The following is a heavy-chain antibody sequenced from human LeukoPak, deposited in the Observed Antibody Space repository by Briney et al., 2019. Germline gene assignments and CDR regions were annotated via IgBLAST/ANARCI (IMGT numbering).Heavy chain of an antibody. CDR2: FDPEDGET. CDR3: AISIAVAGLPPPDYLDY. CDR1: GYTLTELS. D-gene: IGHD6-19*01. J-gene: IGHJ4*02. Sequence: ASVKVSCKVSGYTLTELSMHWVRQAPGKGLEWMGGFDPEDGETIYAQKFQGRVTMTEDTSTDTAYMELSSLRSEDTAVYYCAISIAVAGLPPPDYLDYWGQGTLVTVSS. V-gene: IGHV1-24*01.